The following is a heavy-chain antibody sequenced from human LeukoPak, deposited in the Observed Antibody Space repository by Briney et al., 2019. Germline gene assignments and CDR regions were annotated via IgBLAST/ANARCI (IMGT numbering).Heavy chain of an antibody. CDR2: INWNGGST. V-gene: IGHV3-20*04. CDR3: ARDHVRYFDWPTNWYFDL. Sequence: PGGSLRLSCAASGFTFDDYCMRWVRQAPGKWRGWVSGINWNGGSTGYADSVKGRFTISRDNAKNSLYLQMNSLRAEDTALYYCARDHVRYFDWPTNWYFDLWGRGTLVTVSS. CDR1: GFTFDDYC. D-gene: IGHD3-9*01. J-gene: IGHJ2*01.